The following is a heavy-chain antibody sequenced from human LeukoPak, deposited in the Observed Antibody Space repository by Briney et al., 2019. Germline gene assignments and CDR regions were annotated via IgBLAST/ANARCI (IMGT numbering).Heavy chain of an antibody. J-gene: IGHJ4*02. V-gene: IGHV3-66*01. D-gene: IGHD1-26*01. CDR2: IYSGGST. Sequence: GGSLRLSCAASRFTFSNAWMSWVRQAPGKGLEWVSIIYSGGSTYYADSVKGRFTISRDNSKNMLYLYMSTLRAEDTAVYYCARGGVGPFDYWGQGTLVTVSS. CDR1: RFTFSNAW. CDR3: ARGGVGPFDY.